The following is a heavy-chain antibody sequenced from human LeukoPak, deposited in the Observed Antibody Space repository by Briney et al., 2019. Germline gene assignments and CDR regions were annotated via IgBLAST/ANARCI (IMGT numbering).Heavy chain of an antibody. D-gene: IGHD3-10*01. CDR2: INHSGST. V-gene: IGHV4-34*01. J-gene: IGHJ4*02. CDR1: GVSFSGYY. Sequence: SETLSLTCAVYGVSFSGYYWSWIRQPPGKGLEWIGEINHSGSTNYNPSLKSRVTISVDTSKNQFSLKLSSVTSADTAVYYCARLPQLYYYGSGSYYNYWGQGTLVTVSS. CDR3: ARLPQLYYYGSGSYYNY.